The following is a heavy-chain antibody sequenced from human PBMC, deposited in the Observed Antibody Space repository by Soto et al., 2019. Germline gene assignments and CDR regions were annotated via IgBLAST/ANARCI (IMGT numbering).Heavy chain of an antibody. CDR3: ARGRVGEGIAAAGLYYYYYMDV. Sequence: PGGSLRLSCAASGFTVSSNYMSWVRQAPGKGLEWVSVIYSGGSTYYADSVKGRFTISRDNSKNTLYLQMNSLRAEDTAVYYCARGRVGEGIAAAGLYYYYYMDVWGKGTTVTVSS. J-gene: IGHJ6*03. CDR1: GFTVSSNY. V-gene: IGHV3-66*01. CDR2: IYSGGST. D-gene: IGHD6-13*01.